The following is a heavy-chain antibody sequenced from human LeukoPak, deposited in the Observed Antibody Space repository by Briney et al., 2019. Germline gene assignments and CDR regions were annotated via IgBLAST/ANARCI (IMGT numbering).Heavy chain of an antibody. J-gene: IGHJ4*02. Sequence: ASVKVSCKASGYTFTSNYIHWVRQAPGQGLEWMGMIYPRDGSTSYAQKFQGRVTVTRDTSTSTVHMELSGLRSEDTAVYYCARDKEGFDYWGQGTLVTVYS. V-gene: IGHV1-46*01. CDR1: GYTFTSNY. CDR2: IYPRDGST. CDR3: ARDKEGFDY.